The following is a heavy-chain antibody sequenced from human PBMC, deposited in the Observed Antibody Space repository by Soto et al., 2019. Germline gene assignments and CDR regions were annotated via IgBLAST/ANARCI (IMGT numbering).Heavy chain of an antibody. Sequence: PSETLSLTCTVSGGSISSSSYYWGWIRQPPGKGLEWIGSMYYSGSTYYNPSLKSRVTIFVDTSKNQFSLKLSSVIAADTAVYYCARHSASSWSYYYYMDVWGKGTTVTVSS. CDR3: ARHSASSWSYYYYMDV. D-gene: IGHD3-3*01. J-gene: IGHJ6*03. V-gene: IGHV4-39*01. CDR2: MYYSGST. CDR1: GGSISSSSYY.